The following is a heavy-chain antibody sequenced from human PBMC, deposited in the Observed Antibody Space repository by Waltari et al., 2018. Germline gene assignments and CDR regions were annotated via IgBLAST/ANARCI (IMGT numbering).Heavy chain of an antibody. CDR3: ARGGGYQLLYGDDAFDI. CDR1: GFTFSDHY. CDR2: TRNKANSYTT. V-gene: IGHV3-72*01. Sequence: EVQLVESGGGLVQPGGSLRLSCAASGFTFSDHYMDWVRQAPGKGLEWVGRTRNKANSYTTEYAASVKGRFTISRDDSKNSLYLQMNSLKTEDTAVYYCARGGGYQLLYGDDAFDIWGQGTMVTVSS. J-gene: IGHJ3*02. D-gene: IGHD2-2*02.